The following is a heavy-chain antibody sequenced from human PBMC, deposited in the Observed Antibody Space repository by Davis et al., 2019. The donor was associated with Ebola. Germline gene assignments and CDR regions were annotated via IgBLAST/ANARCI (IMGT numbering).Heavy chain of an antibody. J-gene: IGHJ4*02. CDR2: IYYSGST. D-gene: IGHD1-26*01. CDR3: ARVSMGAHGLGY. CDR1: GGSISSYY. V-gene: IGHV4-59*01. Sequence: SETLSLTCTVSGGSISSYYWSWIRQPPGKGLEWIGYIYYSGSTNYNPSLKSRVTISVDTSKNQFPLKLSSVTAADTAVYYCARVSMGAHGLGYWGQGTLVTVSS.